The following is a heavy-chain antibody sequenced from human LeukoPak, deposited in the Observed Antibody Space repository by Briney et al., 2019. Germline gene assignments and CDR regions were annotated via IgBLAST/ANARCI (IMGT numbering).Heavy chain of an antibody. V-gene: IGHV3-30-3*01. CDR3: ASIKFGELYYFDY. J-gene: IGHJ4*02. Sequence: PGGSLRLSCAASGFTFSSCAMHWVRQAPGKGLEWVAVISYDGSQKYYADSVKGRFTISRDNAKNTLYVQMNSLRAEDTAVYYCASIKFGELYYFDYWGQGTLVTVSS. D-gene: IGHD3-10*01. CDR1: GFTFSSCA. CDR2: ISYDGSQK.